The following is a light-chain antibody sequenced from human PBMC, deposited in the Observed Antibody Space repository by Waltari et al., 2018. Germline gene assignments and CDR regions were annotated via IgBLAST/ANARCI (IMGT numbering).Light chain of an antibody. CDR1: PPISFS. V-gene: IGKV1-39*01. J-gene: IGKJ2*01. CDR2: VAS. CDR3: QQSYSLPYT. Sequence: IQLTQSPSSLSASAGDRVTITCRASPPISFSLNWYQQIPGRAPKPLIHVASSLQSGVPSRFSGSGSGTNFTLTISSLQPEDFATYHCQQSYSLPYTFGQGT.